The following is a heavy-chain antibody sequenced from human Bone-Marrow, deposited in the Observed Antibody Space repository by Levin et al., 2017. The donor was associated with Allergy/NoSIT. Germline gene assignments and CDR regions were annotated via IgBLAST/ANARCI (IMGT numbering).Heavy chain of an antibody. CDR2: ITWDGTNT. CDR1: GFIFGDYT. CDR3: AKGYSGYDWWLDP. J-gene: IGHJ5*02. Sequence: GGSLRLSCAASGFIFGDYTMHWVRQTPGKGLEWVSLITWDGTNTYYGDSVKGRFTISRDNSKNSLYLQMNSLRTDDTALYYFAKGYSGYDWWLDPWGQGTLVTVSS. V-gene: IGHV3-43*01. D-gene: IGHD5-12*01.